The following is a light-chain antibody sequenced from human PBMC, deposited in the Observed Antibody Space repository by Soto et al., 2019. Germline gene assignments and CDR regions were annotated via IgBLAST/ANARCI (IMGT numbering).Light chain of an antibody. CDR3: QQYITYPWT. CDR2: AAS. V-gene: IGKV1-5*03. CDR1: QSIRGW. J-gene: IGKJ1*01. Sequence: EIQMTQSPSTLSASVGDRVTITCRASQSIRGWLAWLQQQPGKAPKLLIYAASNLESAVPSRFSGSGSGTEFTLTINGLQPDDFATYYSQQYITYPWTFGHGTNVEI.